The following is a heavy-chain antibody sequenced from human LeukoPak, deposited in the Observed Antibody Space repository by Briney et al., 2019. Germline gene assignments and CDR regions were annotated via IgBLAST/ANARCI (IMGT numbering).Heavy chain of an antibody. CDR2: INPNSGGT. D-gene: IGHD6-6*01. J-gene: IGHJ4*02. Sequence: VASVKVSCKASGYTFTSYGISRVRQAPGQGLEWMGWINPNSGGTNYAQKFQGRVTMTRDTSISTAYMELSRLRSDDTAVYYCARDQYSSSDYWGQGTLVTVSS. CDR1: GYTFTSYG. V-gene: IGHV1-2*02. CDR3: ARDQYSSSDY.